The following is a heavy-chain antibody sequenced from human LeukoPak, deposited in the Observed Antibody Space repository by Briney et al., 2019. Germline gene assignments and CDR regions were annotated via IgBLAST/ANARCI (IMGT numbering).Heavy chain of an antibody. Sequence: SSETLSLTCTVSGGSISSYYWSWIRQPPGKGLEWIGYIYYSGSTNYNPSLKSRVTISVDTSKNQFSLKLSSVTAADTAVYYCARTLLGDGAFDIWGQGTMVTVSS. CDR3: ARTLLGDGAFDI. D-gene: IGHD3-10*01. CDR2: IYYSGST. CDR1: GGSISSYY. J-gene: IGHJ3*02. V-gene: IGHV4-59*01.